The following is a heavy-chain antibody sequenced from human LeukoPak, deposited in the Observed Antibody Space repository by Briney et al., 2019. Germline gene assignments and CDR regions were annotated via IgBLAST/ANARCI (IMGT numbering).Heavy chain of an antibody. CDR1: GFTFSSYW. D-gene: IGHD4-17*01. CDR3: ARADSYGDYVRGHDYFDY. V-gene: IGHV3-7*01. Sequence: PGGSQRLSCAASGFTFSSYWMSWVRQAPGKGLEWVANIKQDGSEKYYVDSVKGRFTISRDNAKNSLYLQMNSLRAEDTAVYYCARADSYGDYVRGHDYFDYWGQGTLVIVSS. J-gene: IGHJ4*02. CDR2: IKQDGSEK.